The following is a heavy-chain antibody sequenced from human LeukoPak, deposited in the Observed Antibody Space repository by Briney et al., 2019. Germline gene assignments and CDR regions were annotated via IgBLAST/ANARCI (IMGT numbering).Heavy chain of an antibody. Sequence: ASVKVSCKASGYTFTNYYIHWVRQAPEQGLEWMGKINPSSGGANYAQKFQGRVTITADESTSTAYMELSSLRSEDTAVYYCARESVGPIDYYGMDVWGQGATVTVSS. CDR3: ARESVGPIDYYGMDV. D-gene: IGHD2-15*01. CDR1: GYTFTNYY. J-gene: IGHJ6*02. V-gene: IGHV1-46*01. CDR2: INPSSGGA.